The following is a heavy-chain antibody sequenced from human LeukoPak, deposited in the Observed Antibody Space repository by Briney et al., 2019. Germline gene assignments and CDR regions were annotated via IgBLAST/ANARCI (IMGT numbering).Heavy chain of an antibody. CDR2: INSDASST. D-gene: IGHD2-8*01. J-gene: IGHJ3*01. CDR1: GFTFSSYW. V-gene: IGHV3-74*01. CDR3: ASVQGHPPNGLDV. Sequence: TGGSLRLSCAASGFTFSSYWMHWVRQAPGKGLVWVSRINSDASSTSYADSVKGRFTISRDNAKNTLYLQMNSLRAEDTAVYYCASVQGHPPNGLDVWGQGTMVTVSS.